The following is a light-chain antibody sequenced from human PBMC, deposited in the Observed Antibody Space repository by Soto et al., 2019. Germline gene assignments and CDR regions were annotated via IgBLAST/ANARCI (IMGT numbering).Light chain of an antibody. Sequence: DIPMTQSPASVSASVGDRVTITCRASRDIGARLPWFRHKPGKAPQLLIQTASTLVRETPSRFSGSGSGTDFLLTITNLQPEDLATYYCLQSSTLPRTFGQGTKVDI. CDR2: TAS. J-gene: IGKJ1*01. CDR1: RDIGAR. CDR3: LQSSTLPRT. V-gene: IGKV1-12*01.